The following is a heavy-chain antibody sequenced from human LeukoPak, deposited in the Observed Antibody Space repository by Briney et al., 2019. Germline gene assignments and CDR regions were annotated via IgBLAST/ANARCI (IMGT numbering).Heavy chain of an antibody. CDR2: IYYSGTT. CDR1: GDSISSGGSY. CDR3: ASNKEYCSSTSCYKHYYGMDV. V-gene: IGHV4-31*03. J-gene: IGHJ6*02. D-gene: IGHD2-2*02. Sequence: PSETLSLTCTVSGDSISSGGSYWGWVRQHPGKGLGWIGYIYYSGTTYYNPSLKSRVTISVDTSKNQFSLKLSSVTAADTAVYYCASNKEYCSSTSCYKHYYGMDVWGQGTTVTVSS.